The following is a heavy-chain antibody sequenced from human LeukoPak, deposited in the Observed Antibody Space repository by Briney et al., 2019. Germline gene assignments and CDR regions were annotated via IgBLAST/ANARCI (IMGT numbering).Heavy chain of an antibody. CDR3: LTLSEHWVKVYNWLDP. CDR1: GFTFTNAW. D-gene: IGHD2-8*01. CDR2: IKSKTDGGTT. Sequence: TGGSLRLSCVASGFTFTNAWMFWVRQAPGKGLEWVGRIKSKTDGGTTDYAAPVKSRFTISRDDSQSTLYLQLSSLKTEDTGLYYCLTLSEHWVKVYNWLDPRGQGTPVTVSS. V-gene: IGHV3-15*01. J-gene: IGHJ5*02.